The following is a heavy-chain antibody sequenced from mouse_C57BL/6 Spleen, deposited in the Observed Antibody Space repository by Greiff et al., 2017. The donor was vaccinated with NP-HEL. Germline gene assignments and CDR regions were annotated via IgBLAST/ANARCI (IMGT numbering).Heavy chain of an antibody. J-gene: IGHJ2*01. Sequence: VQLQESGAELVKPRASVKMSCKASGYTFTSYWITWVKQRPGQGLEWIGDIYPGSGSTNYNEKFKSKATLTVDTSSSTAYMQLSSLTSEDSAVYYCARKGPYFDYWGQGTTLTVSS. CDR3: ARKGPYFDY. V-gene: IGHV1-55*01. CDR2: IYPGSGST. CDR1: GYTFTSYW.